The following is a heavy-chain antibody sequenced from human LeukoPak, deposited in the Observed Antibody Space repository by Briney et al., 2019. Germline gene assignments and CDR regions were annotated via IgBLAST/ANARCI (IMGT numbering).Heavy chain of an antibody. CDR1: GFTFSSYA. CDR3: ARETVVVVAATPFDYYDSSGPFDY. CDR2: ISYDGSNK. V-gene: IGHV3-30*04. Sequence: GGSLRLSCAASGFTFSSYAMHWVRQARGKGLEWVAVISYDGSNKYYADSVKGRFTISRGNSKNTLYLQMNSLRAEDTAVYYCARETVVVVAATPFDYYDSSGPFDYWGQGTLVTVSS. J-gene: IGHJ4*02. D-gene: IGHD3-22*01.